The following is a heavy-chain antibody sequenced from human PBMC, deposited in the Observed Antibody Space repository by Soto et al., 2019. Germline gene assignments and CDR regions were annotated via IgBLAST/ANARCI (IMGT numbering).Heavy chain of an antibody. J-gene: IGHJ6*03. CDR3: AREVPAVAGGSGSNYYYYMDV. CDR1: GYTFTSYG. V-gene: IGHV1-18*01. D-gene: IGHD6-19*01. Sequence: GASVKVSCKASGYTFTSYGISWVRQAPGQGLEWMGWISAYNGNTNYAQKLQGRVTMTTDTSTSTAYMELRSLRSDDTAVYYCAREVPAVAGGSGSNYYYYMDVWGKGTTVTVSS. CDR2: ISAYNGNT.